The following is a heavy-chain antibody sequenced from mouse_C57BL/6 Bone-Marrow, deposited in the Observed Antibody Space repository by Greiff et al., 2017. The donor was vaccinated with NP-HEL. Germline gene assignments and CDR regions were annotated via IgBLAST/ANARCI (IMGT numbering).Heavy chain of an antibody. CDR3: ARQAYYSNSFAY. V-gene: IGHV1-55*01. CDR1: GYTFTSYW. J-gene: IGHJ3*01. D-gene: IGHD2-5*01. CDR2: IYPGSGST. Sequence: QVQLQQSGAELVKPGASVKMSCKASGYTFTSYWITWVKQRPGQGLEWIGDIYPGSGSTNYNEKFKSKATLTVDTSSSTAYMQLSSLTSEDAAVYYCARQAYYSNSFAYWGQGTLVTVSA.